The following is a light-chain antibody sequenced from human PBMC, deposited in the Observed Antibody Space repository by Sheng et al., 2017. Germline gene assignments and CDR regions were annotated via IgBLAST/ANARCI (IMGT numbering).Light chain of an antibody. Sequence: DIQMTQSPSSLSASVGDRVTITCQASQDINKNLNWYQQKPGKAPKLLIYEASNLETGVPSRFSGSGSGTDFTLTISSLQPEDFATYYCLHFNSYPHTFGQGTKLEIK. CDR3: LHFNSYPHT. CDR1: QDINKN. CDR2: EAS. J-gene: IGKJ2*01. V-gene: IGKV1-33*01.